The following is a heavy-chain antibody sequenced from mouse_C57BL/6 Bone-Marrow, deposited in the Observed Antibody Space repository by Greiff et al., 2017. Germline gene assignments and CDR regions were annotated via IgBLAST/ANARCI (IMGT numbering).Heavy chain of an antibody. CDR3: ARRGFYSTYWDFDV. J-gene: IGHJ1*03. CDR1: GYTFTDYY. CDR2: INPYNGGT. Sequence: VQLKESGPVLVKPGASVKMSCKASGYTFTDYYMNWVKQSHGKSLEWIGVINPYNGGTSYNQKFKGKATLTVDKASSTAYMELNSLTSEDSAVYYCARRGFYSTYWDFDVWGTGTTVTVSS. D-gene: IGHD2-5*01. V-gene: IGHV1-19*01.